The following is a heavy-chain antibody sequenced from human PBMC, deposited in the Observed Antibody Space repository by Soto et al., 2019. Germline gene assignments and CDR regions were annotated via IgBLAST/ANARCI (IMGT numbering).Heavy chain of an antibody. CDR1: GGTFSSYA. V-gene: IGHV1-69*01. D-gene: IGHD1-26*01. CDR2: IIPIFGTA. CDR3: AGANGGATGTWYFDL. J-gene: IGHJ2*01. Sequence: QVQLVQSGAEVKKPGSSVKISCKASGGTFSSYAISWVRQAPGQGLEWMGGIIPIFGTANYAQKFQRRATITADESTSTADMELSSLRSEDTAVYYCAGANGGATGTWYFDLWVRGTLVTVSS.